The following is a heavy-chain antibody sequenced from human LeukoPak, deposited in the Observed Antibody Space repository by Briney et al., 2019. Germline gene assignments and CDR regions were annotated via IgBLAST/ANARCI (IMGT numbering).Heavy chain of an antibody. CDR2: IRYDGSDK. D-gene: IGHD3-16*01. CDR3: AKRADYYDSSRALYDAFDL. CDR1: GFTFRTYG. J-gene: IGHJ3*01. Sequence: GGSLRLSCAASGFTFRTYGMHWVRLAPGKGLEWVRFIRYDGSDKFYADSVRGRFTISRDNSKNTLFLQLNSLRVEDTAVYYCAKRADYYDSSRALYDAFDLWGQGTMVTVSS. V-gene: IGHV3-30*02.